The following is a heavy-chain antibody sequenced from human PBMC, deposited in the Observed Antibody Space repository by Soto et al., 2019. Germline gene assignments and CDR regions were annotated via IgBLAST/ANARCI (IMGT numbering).Heavy chain of an antibody. CDR3: ARGPYFYDSWPPLARLDY. V-gene: IGHV4-31*03. CDR1: GGSISSGGYY. Sequence: SETLSLTCTVSGGSISSGGYYWSWIRQHPGKGLEWIGHIYYSGSTYYNPSLKSRVTISVDTSKNQFSLKLSSVTAADTAVYYCARGPYFYDSWPPLARLDYWGQGNLVTVSS. D-gene: IGHD3-22*01. J-gene: IGHJ4*02. CDR2: IYYSGST.